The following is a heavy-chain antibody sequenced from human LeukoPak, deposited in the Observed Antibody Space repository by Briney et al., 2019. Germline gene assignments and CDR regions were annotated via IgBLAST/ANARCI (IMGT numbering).Heavy chain of an antibody. J-gene: IGHJ3*02. CDR1: GYTLTELS. Sequence: ASVKVSCKVSGYTLTELSMHWVRQAPGKGLEWMGGFDPEDGETIYAQKLQGRVTMTTDTSTSTAYMELRSLRSDDTAVYYCARVTYDSSGYYPDAFDIWGQGTMVTVSS. CDR2: FDPEDGET. D-gene: IGHD3-22*01. V-gene: IGHV1-24*01. CDR3: ARVTYDSSGYYPDAFDI.